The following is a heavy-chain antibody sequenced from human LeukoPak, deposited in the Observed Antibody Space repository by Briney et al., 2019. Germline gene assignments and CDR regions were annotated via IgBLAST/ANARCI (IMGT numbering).Heavy chain of an antibody. Sequence: GESLKISCKGSGYSFTSYWIGWVRPMPRKGLEWMGIIYPGDSDTRYSPSFQGQVTISADKSISTAYLQWSSLKASDTAMYYCASLMYYYDSSGYYPDAFDIWGQGTMVTVSS. CDR2: IYPGDSDT. CDR3: ASLMYYYDSSGYYPDAFDI. CDR1: GYSFTSYW. D-gene: IGHD3-22*01. V-gene: IGHV5-51*01. J-gene: IGHJ3*02.